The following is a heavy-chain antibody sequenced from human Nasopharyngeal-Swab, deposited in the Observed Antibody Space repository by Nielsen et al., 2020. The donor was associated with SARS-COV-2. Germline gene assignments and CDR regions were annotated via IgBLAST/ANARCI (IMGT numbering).Heavy chain of an antibody. CDR1: GGSINSNNYY. D-gene: IGHD3-10*01. CDR3: ARVDNYYGSGDY. J-gene: IGHJ4*02. V-gene: IGHV4-39*07. Sequence: SETLSLTCSVSGGSINSNNYYWGWIRQPPGKGLEWIGSIYYSGSTYYNPSLKSRVTISVDTSKNQFSLKLSSVTAADTAVYYCARVDNYYGSGDYWGQGTLVTVSS. CDR2: IYYSGST.